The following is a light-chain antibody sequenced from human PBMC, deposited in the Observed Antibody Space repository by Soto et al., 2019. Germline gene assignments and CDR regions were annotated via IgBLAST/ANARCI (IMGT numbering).Light chain of an antibody. Sequence: QSALTQPPSASGSPGQSVTISCTGTSSDVGGYTYVSWHQQHPGKAPKLIIYEVTKRPSGVPDRFSGSKSGSTASLTVSGLQAEDEADYYCSSYAGNNNVVFGGGTKVTVL. CDR3: SSYAGNNNVV. J-gene: IGLJ2*01. V-gene: IGLV2-8*01. CDR2: EVT. CDR1: SSDVGGYTY.